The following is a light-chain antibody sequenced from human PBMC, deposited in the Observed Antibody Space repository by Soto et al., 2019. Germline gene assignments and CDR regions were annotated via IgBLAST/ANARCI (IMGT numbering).Light chain of an antibody. CDR1: QSISNY. CDR2: DAS. V-gene: IGKV1-39*01. CDR3: QQSYSTSWT. J-gene: IGKJ1*01. Sequence: DIQMTQSPSSLSASVGDRVTITCRASQSISNYLNWYQQKPGKAPKLLIYDASSLQSGVSSRFSGSYSGTDFTLTISSLQPEDFATYYCQQSYSTSWTFGQGTKVEIK.